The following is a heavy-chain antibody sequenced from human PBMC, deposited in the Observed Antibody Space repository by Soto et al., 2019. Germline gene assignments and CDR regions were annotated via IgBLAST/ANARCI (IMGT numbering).Heavy chain of an antibody. D-gene: IGHD3-10*01. CDR3: ASSPRITEEGY. J-gene: IGHJ4*02. V-gene: IGHV1-2*02. Sequence: QVQLVQSGAEVKKPGASVKVSCKASGYTFTGYYMHWVRQAPGQGLEWMGWINPNNGGTNYAQKFQGRVTMTRDRSISTAYMELSRLRSDDTDVYECASSPRITEEGYWGQGTLVTVSS. CDR1: GYTFTGYY. CDR2: INPNNGGT.